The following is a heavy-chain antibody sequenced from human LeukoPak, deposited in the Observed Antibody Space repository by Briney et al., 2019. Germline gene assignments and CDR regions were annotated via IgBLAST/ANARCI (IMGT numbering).Heavy chain of an antibody. CDR2: IKQDGSEE. J-gene: IGHJ6*02. Sequence: SGGSLRLSCAASGFTFSHYWMSWVRQAPGKGLEWVASIKQDGSEENYVDSVKGRFTFSRDNAKNSLYLQMNSLRAEDTAVYYCAREWPPEWPAGYFYGMDVWGQGTTVTVSS. D-gene: IGHD3-3*01. CDR3: AREWPPEWPAGYFYGMDV. CDR1: GFTFSHYW. V-gene: IGHV3-7*01.